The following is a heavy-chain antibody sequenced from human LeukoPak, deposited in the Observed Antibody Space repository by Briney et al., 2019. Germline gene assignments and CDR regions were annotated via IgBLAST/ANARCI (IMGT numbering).Heavy chain of an antibody. CDR2: ISGSGGST. V-gene: IGHV3-23*01. Sequence: PGGSLRLSCAASGFTFSSYAMSWVRQAPGKGLEWVSAISGSGGSTYYADSVKGRFTISRDNSKNTLYLQMNSLRAEDTAVYYCAKVPRWYPEGYYFDYWGQGTLVTVSS. D-gene: IGHD4-23*01. CDR1: GFTFSSYA. J-gene: IGHJ4*02. CDR3: AKVPRWYPEGYYFDY.